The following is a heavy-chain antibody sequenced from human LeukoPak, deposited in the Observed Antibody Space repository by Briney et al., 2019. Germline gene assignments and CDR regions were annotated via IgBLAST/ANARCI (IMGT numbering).Heavy chain of an antibody. D-gene: IGHD6-19*01. CDR1: AFAFSTYW. J-gene: IGHJ4*02. CDR2: INPEGAST. V-gene: IGHV3-74*01. CDR3: GRGTAITAGIDF. Sequence: PGGYLRLSCTAPAFAFSTYWMFWVRQAPGKGLVWVSQINPEGASTTYGDPAKGRFTASRDNAKNAMHLQMNSLRVDDTAVYYCGRGTAITAGIDFWGQGTLVTVSS.